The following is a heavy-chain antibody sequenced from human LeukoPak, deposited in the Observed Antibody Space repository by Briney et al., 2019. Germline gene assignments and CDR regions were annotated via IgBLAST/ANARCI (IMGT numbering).Heavy chain of an antibody. CDR1: GFTFSRHW. Sequence: PGGSLRLSCAASGFTFSRHWMSWVRQAPGKGLERVANIKQDGSETYYVDSVKGRFTISRDNDKNTLYLQMNSLRAEDTAVYYCARGRGIAVAGRLDYWGQGTLVTVSS. D-gene: IGHD6-19*01. V-gene: IGHV3-7*01. CDR3: ARGRGIAVAGRLDY. CDR2: IKQDGSET. J-gene: IGHJ4*02.